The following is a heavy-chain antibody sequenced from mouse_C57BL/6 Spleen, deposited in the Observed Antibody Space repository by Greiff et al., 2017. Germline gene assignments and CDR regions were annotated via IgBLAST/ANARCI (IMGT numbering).Heavy chain of an antibody. V-gene: IGHV1-69*01. D-gene: IGHD1-1*01. Sequence: QVQLQQPGAELVMPGASVKLSCKASGYTFTSYWMHWVKQRPGQGLEWIGEIDPSDIYTNYNQKFKGKSTLTVDKSSSTAYMQLSSLTSEDSAVYYCARGATVVATTDYWGQGTTLTVSS. J-gene: IGHJ2*01. CDR2: IDPSDIYT. CDR1: GYTFTSYW. CDR3: ARGATVVATTDY.